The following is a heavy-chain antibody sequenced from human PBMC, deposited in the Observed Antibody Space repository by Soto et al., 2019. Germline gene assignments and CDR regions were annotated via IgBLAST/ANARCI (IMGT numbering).Heavy chain of an antibody. Sequence: PGGSLRLSCAASGFTFSSYAMHWVRQAPGKGLEWVAVISYDGSNKYYADSVKGRFTISRDNSKNTLYLQMNSLRAEDTAVYYCARSPFQWGWFDPWGQGTLVT. V-gene: IGHV3-30-3*01. D-gene: IGHD1-26*01. CDR3: ARSPFQWGWFDP. CDR2: ISYDGSNK. CDR1: GFTFSSYA. J-gene: IGHJ5*02.